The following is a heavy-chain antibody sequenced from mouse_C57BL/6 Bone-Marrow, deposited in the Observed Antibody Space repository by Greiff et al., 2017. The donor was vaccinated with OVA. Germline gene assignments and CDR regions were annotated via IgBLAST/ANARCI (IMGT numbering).Heavy chain of an antibody. J-gene: IGHJ3*01. CDR1: GYTFTSYG. D-gene: IGHD2-1*01. CDR2: IYPRSGNT. V-gene: IGHV1-81*01. Sequence: ESGAELARPGASVKLSCKASGYTFTSYGISWVKQRTGQGLEWIGEIYPRSGNTYYNEKFKGKATLTADKSSSTAYMELRSLTSEDSAVYFCARGVIYYGNPWFAYWGQGTLVTVSA. CDR3: ARGVIYYGNPWFAY.